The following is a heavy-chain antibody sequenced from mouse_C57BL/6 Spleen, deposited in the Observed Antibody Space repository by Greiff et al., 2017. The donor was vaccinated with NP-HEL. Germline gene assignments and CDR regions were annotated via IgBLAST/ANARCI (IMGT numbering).Heavy chain of an antibody. V-gene: IGHV1-66*01. CDR3: ARESIDSSGTDYAMDY. Sequence: VQLQQSGPELVKPGASVKISCKASGYSFTSYYIHWVKQRPGQGLEWIGWIYPGSGNTKYNEKFKGKATLTADTSSSTAYMQLSSLTSEDSAVYYCARESIDSSGTDYAMDYWGQGTSVTVSS. CDR1: GYSFTSYY. J-gene: IGHJ4*01. D-gene: IGHD3-2*02. CDR2: IYPGSGNT.